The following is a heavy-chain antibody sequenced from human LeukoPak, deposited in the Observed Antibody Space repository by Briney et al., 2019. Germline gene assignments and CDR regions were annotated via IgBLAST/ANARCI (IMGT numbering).Heavy chain of an antibody. CDR1: GYTFTSYD. V-gene: IGHV1-8*01. CDR3: ARGGYSYQYYYGMDV. CDR2: MNPNSGNT. J-gene: IGHJ6*02. Sequence: GASVKVSCKASGYTFTSYDINWVRQATGQGLEWMGWMNPNSGNTGYAQKFKGRVTMTRNTSISTAYMELSSLRSEDTAVYYCARGGYSYQYYYGMDVWGQGTTVTVSS. D-gene: IGHD5-18*01.